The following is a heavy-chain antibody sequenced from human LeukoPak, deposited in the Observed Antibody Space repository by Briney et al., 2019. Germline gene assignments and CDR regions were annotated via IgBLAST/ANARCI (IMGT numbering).Heavy chain of an antibody. D-gene: IGHD5-12*01. J-gene: IGHJ6*02. V-gene: IGHV3-21*01. CDR1: GFTFSTSS. CDR2: ISGSSSHI. CDR3: ARKWFSGYDHYYYYGMDV. Sequence: AGGSLRLSCAASGFTFSTSSMNWVRQAPGKGLEWVSAISGSSSHIYYADPVKGRFTVSRDNAMNSLYLQMNSLRADDTAVYFCARKWFSGYDHYYYYGMDVWGQGTTVTVSS.